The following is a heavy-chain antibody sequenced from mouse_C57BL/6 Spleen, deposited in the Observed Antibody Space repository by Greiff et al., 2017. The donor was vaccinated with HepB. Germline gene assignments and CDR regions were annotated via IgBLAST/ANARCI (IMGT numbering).Heavy chain of an antibody. CDR1: GYAFTNYL. CDR2: INPGSGGT. J-gene: IGHJ4*01. D-gene: IGHD1-1*01. V-gene: IGHV1-54*01. Sequence: VKLMESGAELVRPGTSVKVSCKASGYAFTNYLIEWVKQRPGQGLEWIGVINPGSGGTNYNEKFKGKATLTADKSSSTAYMQLSSLTSEDSAVYFCAGGRMVDYWGQGTSVTVSS. CDR3: AGGRMVDY.